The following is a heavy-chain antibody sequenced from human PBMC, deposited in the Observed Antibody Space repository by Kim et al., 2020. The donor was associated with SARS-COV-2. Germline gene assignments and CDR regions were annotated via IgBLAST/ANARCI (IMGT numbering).Heavy chain of an antibody. D-gene: IGHD3-22*01. CDR1: GFTFSAYD. J-gene: IGHJ4*02. Sequence: GGSLRLSCAASGFTFSAYDMHWVRQAAGRGLKWVSGIGTAGDTYYPGSVKGRFTISRENAKNSLYLQMNSLRVGDTAVYYCARGLYYDSGGYDFDYWGRGTLVTVSS. CDR3: ARGLYYDSGGYDFDY. CDR2: IGTAGDT. V-gene: IGHV3-13*04.